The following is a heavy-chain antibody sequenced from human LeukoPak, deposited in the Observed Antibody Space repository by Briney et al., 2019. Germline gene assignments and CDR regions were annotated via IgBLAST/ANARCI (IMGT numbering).Heavy chain of an antibody. CDR1: GGSISSYY. Sequence: NPSETLSLTCTVSGGSISSYYWSWIRQPPGKGLEWIGYIYYSGSTNYNPSLKSRVTISVDTSKNQFSLKLSSVTAADTAVYYCARGPLITMIPQPLLNYWGQGTLVTVSS. CDR2: IYYSGST. J-gene: IGHJ4*02. CDR3: ARGPLITMIPQPLLNY. V-gene: IGHV4-59*08. D-gene: IGHD3-22*01.